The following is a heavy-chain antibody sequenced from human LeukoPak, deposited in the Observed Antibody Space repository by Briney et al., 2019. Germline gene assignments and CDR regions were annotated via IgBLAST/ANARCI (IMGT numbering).Heavy chain of an antibody. J-gene: IGHJ5*02. Sequence: PGGSLRLSCAVSGFTFSSYGMAWVRQAPGKGLEWVSGITGSGGSTYYADSVKGRFTISRDNSKNTLYLQMNSLKTEDTAVYYCTTEGSSSRWLPIRNWFDPWGQGTLVTVSS. D-gene: IGHD6-13*01. CDR3: TTEGSSSRWLPIRNWFDP. CDR1: GFTFSSYG. V-gene: IGHV3-23*01. CDR2: ITGSGGST.